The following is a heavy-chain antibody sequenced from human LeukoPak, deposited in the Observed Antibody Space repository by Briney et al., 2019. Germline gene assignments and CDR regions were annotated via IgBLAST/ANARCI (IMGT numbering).Heavy chain of an antibody. J-gene: IGHJ6*02. CDR1: GFTFSSYG. CDR2: ISYDGSNK. CDR3: AKGRFEYSSSPTYYYYGMDV. D-gene: IGHD6-6*01. Sequence: PRRSLRLSCAASGFTFSSYGMHWVRPGPGKGLEWVAVISYDGSNKYYADSVKGRFTISRDNSKNTLYLQMNSLRAEDTAVYYCAKGRFEYSSSPTYYYYGMDVWGQGTTVTVSS. V-gene: IGHV3-30*18.